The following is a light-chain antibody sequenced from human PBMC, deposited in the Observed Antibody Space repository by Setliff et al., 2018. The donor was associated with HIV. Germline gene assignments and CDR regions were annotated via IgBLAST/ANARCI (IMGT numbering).Light chain of an antibody. Sequence: QSVLTQPASVSGSPGQSITISCTGTNSDIGSYNLVSWYQQHPGRAPKLIIYEVNKRPSEVSSRFSGSKSGNTASLTISGLRAEDEADYYCSSHTSSITRVFGTGTKVTVL. J-gene: IGLJ1*01. V-gene: IGLV2-14*02. CDR3: SSHTSSITRV. CDR2: EVN. CDR1: NSDIGSYNL.